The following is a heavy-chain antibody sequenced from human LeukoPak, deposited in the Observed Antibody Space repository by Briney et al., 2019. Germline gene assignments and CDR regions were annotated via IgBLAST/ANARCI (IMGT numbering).Heavy chain of an antibody. V-gene: IGHV4-30-2*01. CDR3: ARGVMVRGVTLFDY. Sequence: SQTLSLTCTVSGGSISSGGYYWSWIRQPPGKGLEWIRYIYHSGSTYYNPSLKSRVTISVDRSKNQFSLKLSSVTAADTAVYYCARGVMVRGVTLFDYWGQGTLVTVSS. CDR2: IYHSGST. CDR1: GGSISSGGYY. J-gene: IGHJ4*02. D-gene: IGHD3-10*01.